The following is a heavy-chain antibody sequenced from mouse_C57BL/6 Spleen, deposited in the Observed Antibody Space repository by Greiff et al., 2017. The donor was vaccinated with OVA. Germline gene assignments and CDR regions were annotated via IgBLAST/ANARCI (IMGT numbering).Heavy chain of an antibody. CDR2: INPGSGGT. D-gene: IGHD1-1*01. CDR3: ARSDITTVEDAMDY. J-gene: IGHJ4*01. V-gene: IGHV1-54*01. CDR1: GYAFTNYL. Sequence: VKLMESGAELVRPGTSVKVSCKASGYAFTNYLIEWVKQRPGQGLEWIGVINPGSGGTNYNEKFKGKATLTADKSSSTAYMQLSSLTSEDSAVYFCARSDITTVEDAMDYWGQGTSVTVSS.